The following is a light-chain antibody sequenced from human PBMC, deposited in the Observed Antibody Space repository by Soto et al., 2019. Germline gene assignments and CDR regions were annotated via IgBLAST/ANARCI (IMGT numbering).Light chain of an antibody. J-gene: IGKJ1*01. CDR2: GAS. CDR3: QHYNNWPPWT. V-gene: IGKV3-15*01. CDR1: QSVSIN. Sequence: EIVMTQSPATLSVSPGERATLSCRASQSVSINLAWYQQKPGQAPRLLIYGASTRATGIPARFSGNGSGTEFTLTISRLRSEDFAVYYCQHYNNWPPWTFGQGTKVEVK.